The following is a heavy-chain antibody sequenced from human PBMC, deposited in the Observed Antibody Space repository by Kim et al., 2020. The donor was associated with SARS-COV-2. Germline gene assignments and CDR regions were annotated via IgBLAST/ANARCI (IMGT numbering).Heavy chain of an antibody. V-gene: IGHV4-39*01. J-gene: IGHJ4*01. CDR2: VAGSATS. Sequence: SETLSLTCTVSGGSITGYCYYWGWQRPAQGLERVSLISVAGSATSYSNAYIRSPVTISADTNKNPFSLKLGTVAAAATALYYCTRIGSDYISGSMDYWG. D-gene: IGHD6-19*01. CDR1: GGSITGYCYY. CDR3: TRIGSDYISGSMDY.